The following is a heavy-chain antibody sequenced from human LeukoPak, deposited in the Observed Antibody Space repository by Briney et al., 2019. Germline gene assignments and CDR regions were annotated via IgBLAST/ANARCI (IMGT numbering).Heavy chain of an antibody. Sequence: ASVKVSCKASGYSFTGHYIHWVRQAPGQGLEWMGWLNPNSGGTNYAQNFQGRVTMTRDTSIHTAYMELSRLRSDDTAVYFCARSIVGGSPIDSWGQGTPVTVSS. V-gene: IGHV1-2*02. CDR2: LNPNSGGT. CDR3: ARSIVGGSPIDS. J-gene: IGHJ4*02. D-gene: IGHD1-26*01. CDR1: GYSFTGHY.